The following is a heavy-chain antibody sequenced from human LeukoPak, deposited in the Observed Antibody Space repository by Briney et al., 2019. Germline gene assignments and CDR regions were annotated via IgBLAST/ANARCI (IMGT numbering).Heavy chain of an antibody. J-gene: IGHJ3*02. V-gene: IGHV3-23*01. D-gene: IGHD3-22*01. CDR3: AKAGPGSGYYSDAFDI. Sequence: GGSLRLSCAASGFTFSSYAMSWVRQAPGKGLEWVSAISGSGGSTYYADSVKGRFTISRDNSKNTLYLQMNSLRAEDTAVYYCAKAGPGSGYYSDAFDIWGQGTMVTVSS. CDR2: ISGSGGST. CDR1: GFTFSSYA.